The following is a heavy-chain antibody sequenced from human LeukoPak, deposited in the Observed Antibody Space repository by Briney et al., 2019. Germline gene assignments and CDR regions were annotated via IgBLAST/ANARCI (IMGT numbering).Heavy chain of an antibody. V-gene: IGHV1-18*01. CDR2: ISAYNGNT. CDR3: ARASYYDILTGQSLDY. D-gene: IGHD3-9*01. Sequence: GASVKVSCKASGYTFTSYGISWVRQAPGQGLEWMGWISAYNGNTNYAQKLQGRVTITRDTSASTAYMELSSLRSEDTAVYYCARASYYDILTGQSLDYWGQGTLVTVSS. J-gene: IGHJ4*02. CDR1: GYTFTSYG.